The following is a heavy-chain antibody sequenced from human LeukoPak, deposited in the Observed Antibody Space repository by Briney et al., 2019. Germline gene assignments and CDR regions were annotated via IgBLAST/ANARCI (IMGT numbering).Heavy chain of an antibody. V-gene: IGHV1-18*01. CDR3: ARESPYCSSTSCYFDY. D-gene: IGHD2-2*01. J-gene: IGHJ4*02. CDR1: GYTFTSYG. CDR2: ISAYNGNT. Sequence: ASVKVSCKASGYTFTSYGISWVRQAPGQGLEWMGWISAYNGNTNYAQKLQGRVTMTTDTSTSTAYMELRSLRPDDTAVYYCARESPYCSSTSCYFDYWGQGTLVTVSS.